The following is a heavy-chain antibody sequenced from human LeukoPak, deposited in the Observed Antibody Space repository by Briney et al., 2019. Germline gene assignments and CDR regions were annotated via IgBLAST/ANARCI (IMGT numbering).Heavy chain of an antibody. CDR2: INPNTGGA. Sequence: ASVKVSCKTSGYTFCNYFIHWLRQAPGQGLEWMGRINPNTGGANYAQNFQGRVTMTRDTSTSTAYMDLSRLTSVDTAIYYCAITYSNNAFDVWGQGTVVTVSS. J-gene: IGHJ3*01. V-gene: IGHV1-2*06. CDR1: GYTFCNYF. CDR3: AITYSNNAFDV. D-gene: IGHD2-15*01.